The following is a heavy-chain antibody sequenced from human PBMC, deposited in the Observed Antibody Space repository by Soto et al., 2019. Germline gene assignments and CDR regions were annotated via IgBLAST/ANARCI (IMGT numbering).Heavy chain of an antibody. CDR1: GFTFSSYA. Sequence: SLRLSCAAAGFTFSSYAMSWVRQAPGTGLEWVSAISGSGGSTYYADSVKGRFTISRDNSKNTLYLQMNSLRAEDTAVYYCAKGLVATSNVWGKGTTVTVSS. V-gene: IGHV3-23*01. CDR2: ISGSGGST. J-gene: IGHJ6*04. CDR3: AKGLVATSNV. D-gene: IGHD5-12*01.